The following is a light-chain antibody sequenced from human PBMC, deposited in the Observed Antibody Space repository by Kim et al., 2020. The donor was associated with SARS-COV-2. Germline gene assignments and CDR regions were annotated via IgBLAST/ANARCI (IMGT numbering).Light chain of an antibody. V-gene: IGLV3-19*01. Sequence: SSELTQDPALSVALGQTVRITCQGDSIRKYYGTWYQQKPGQAPILVISGKNTRPSGISDRFSGSSSGNTASLTITGAQAEDEADFYCSSRDSSGYVIFGGGTKLTVL. CDR2: GKN. CDR1: SIRKYY. CDR3: SSRDSSGYVI. J-gene: IGLJ2*01.